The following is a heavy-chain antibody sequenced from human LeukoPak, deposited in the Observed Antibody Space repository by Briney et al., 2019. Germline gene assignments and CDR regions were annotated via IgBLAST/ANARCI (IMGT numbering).Heavy chain of an antibody. V-gene: IGHV1-2*02. CDR2: INPNSGGT. Sequence: GAPVKVSCKASGYTFTGYYTHWVRQAPGQGLEWMGWINPNSGGTNYAQKFQGRVTMTRDTSISTAYMELSRLRSDDTAVYYCARASGYYDSSGYIYYGMDVWGQGTTVTVSS. CDR1: GYTFTGYY. D-gene: IGHD3-22*01. J-gene: IGHJ6*02. CDR3: ARASGYYDSSGYIYYGMDV.